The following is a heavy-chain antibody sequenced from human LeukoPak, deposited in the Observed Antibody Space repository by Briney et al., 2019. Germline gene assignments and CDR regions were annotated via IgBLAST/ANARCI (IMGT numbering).Heavy chain of an antibody. CDR2: IWYDGSNK. J-gene: IGHJ4*02. Sequence: QPGGSLRLSCAASGFTFSSYGMHWVRQAPGKGLEWVAVIWYDGSNKYYADSVKGRFTISRDNSKNTLYLQMNSLRAEDTAVYYCARETTHFVVVPAAILDYWGQGTLVTVSS. CDR1: GFTFSSYG. V-gene: IGHV3-33*01. CDR3: ARETTHFVVVPAAILDY. D-gene: IGHD2-2*01.